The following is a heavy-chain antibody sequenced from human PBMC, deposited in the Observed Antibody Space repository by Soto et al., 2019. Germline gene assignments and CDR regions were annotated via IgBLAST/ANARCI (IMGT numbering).Heavy chain of an antibody. Sequence: GASVKVSCKASGYTFTNYGITWVRQAPGQGLEWMGWIGPYNGNTHYTQRLQGRVTMTTDTSTSTAYMELRGLRSDDTAVYYCARGRKHVGHFYYDMDVCGKGTTVTVSS. CDR2: IGPYNGNT. J-gene: IGHJ6*03. CDR3: ARGRKHVGHFYYDMDV. CDR1: GYTFTNYG. V-gene: IGHV1-18*01.